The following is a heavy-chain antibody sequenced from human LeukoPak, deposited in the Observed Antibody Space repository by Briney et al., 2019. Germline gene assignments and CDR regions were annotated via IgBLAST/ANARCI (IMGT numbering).Heavy chain of an antibody. Sequence: GGSLRLSCAASGFTFSNYAMTWVRQAPGKGLEWVSSISGSGGSTYYVASVKGRFTISRDNSKNTLYLQMNSLRAKDTAVYYCAKDYVGVFADAFDIWGQGTMVTVSS. CDR3: AKDYVGVFADAFDI. V-gene: IGHV3-23*01. CDR2: ISGSGGST. J-gene: IGHJ3*02. D-gene: IGHD3-16*02. CDR1: GFTFSNYA.